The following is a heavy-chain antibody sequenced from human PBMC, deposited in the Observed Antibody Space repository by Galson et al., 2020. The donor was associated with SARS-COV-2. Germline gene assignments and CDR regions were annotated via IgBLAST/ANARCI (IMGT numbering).Heavy chain of an antibody. V-gene: IGHV3-23*01. CDR3: AKDQRRFPVLGVVTKPGDYYHGMDV. J-gene: IGHJ6*02. D-gene: IGHD3-3*01. CDR2: INGGGGRT. Sequence: GGSLRLSCAASGFTFSNYAMSWVRQAPGKGLEWVSGINGGGGRTHYADSVKGRFTISRDNSNNMLYLEVNSLTAVAPAVYYCAKDQRRFPVLGVVTKPGDYYHGMDVWGQGTTVTVSS. CDR1: GFTFSNYA.